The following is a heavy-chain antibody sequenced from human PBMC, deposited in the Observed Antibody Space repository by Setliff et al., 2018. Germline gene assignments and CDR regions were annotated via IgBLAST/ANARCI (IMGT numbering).Heavy chain of an antibody. J-gene: IGHJ5*02. D-gene: IGHD3-3*01. CDR3: ASTFPHGWSGYYGVGWFDP. Sequence: SVKVSCKASGGTFSSYAISWVRQAPGQGLEWMGRIIPIFGKANYAQKFQGRVTITADESTSTAYMELSSLRSEDTAVCYCASTFPHGWSGYYGVGWFDPWGQGTLVTVSS. CDR2: IIPIFGKA. CDR1: GGTFSSYA. V-gene: IGHV1-69*13.